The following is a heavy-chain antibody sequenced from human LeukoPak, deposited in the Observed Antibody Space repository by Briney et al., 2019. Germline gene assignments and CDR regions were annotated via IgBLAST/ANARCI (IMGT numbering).Heavy chain of an antibody. CDR1: GYSISSGYY. Sequence: SGTLSLTCAVSGYSISSGYYWGWIREPPGKGLEWIGSIYHSGSTYYNPSLKSRVTISVDTSKSQFSLKLSSVTAADTAVYYCARGPLGYCSSTSCSYYYYGMDVWGKGTTVTVSS. J-gene: IGHJ6*04. CDR3: ARGPLGYCSSTSCSYYYYGMDV. D-gene: IGHD2-2*01. CDR2: IYHSGST. V-gene: IGHV4-38-2*01.